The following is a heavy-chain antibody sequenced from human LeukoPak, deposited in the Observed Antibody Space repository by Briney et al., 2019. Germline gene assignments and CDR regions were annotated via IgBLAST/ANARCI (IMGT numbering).Heavy chain of an antibody. CDR3: AKPTNWQFDY. Sequence: PGGSLRLSCAASGFTLSSYGMHWVRQAPGKGLEWVAFIRYDGSNKYYADSVKGRFTISRDNSKNTLYLQMNSLRAEDTAVYYCAKPTNWQFDYWGQGTLVTVSS. D-gene: IGHD1-1*01. V-gene: IGHV3-30*02. CDR1: GFTLSSYG. J-gene: IGHJ4*02. CDR2: IRYDGSNK.